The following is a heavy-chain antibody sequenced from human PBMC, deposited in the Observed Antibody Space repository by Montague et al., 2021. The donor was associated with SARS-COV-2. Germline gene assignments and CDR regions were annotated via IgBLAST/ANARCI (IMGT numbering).Heavy chain of an antibody. Sequence: SETLSLTCRVSGDSIGTSTWWTWVRQTPGKGLEWIGEIFHSGTINYNPSLKSRVSISVDKSNNQFSLRLSSLIAADTAVYYCATLSRRTAAGTRDYFSLDVWGQGTTVVVSS. V-gene: IGHV4-4*02. J-gene: IGHJ6*02. CDR1: GDSIGTSTW. D-gene: IGHD6-13*01. CDR3: ATLSRRTAAGTRDYFSLDV. CDR2: IFHSGTI.